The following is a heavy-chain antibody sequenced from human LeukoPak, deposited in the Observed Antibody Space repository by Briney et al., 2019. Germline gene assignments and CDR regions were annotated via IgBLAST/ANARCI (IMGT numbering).Heavy chain of an antibody. J-gene: IGHJ4*02. CDR2: INHSGST. D-gene: IGHD2-15*01. V-gene: IGHV4-34*01. Sequence: KPSETLSLTCAVYGGSFSGYYWSWIRQPPGKGLEWIVEINHSGSTNYNPSLKSRVTISVDTSKNQFSLKLSSVTAADTAVYYCARRYCSGGSYYRSGLNFDYRGQGTLVTVSS. CDR3: ARRYCSGGSYYRSGLNFDY. CDR1: GGSFSGYY.